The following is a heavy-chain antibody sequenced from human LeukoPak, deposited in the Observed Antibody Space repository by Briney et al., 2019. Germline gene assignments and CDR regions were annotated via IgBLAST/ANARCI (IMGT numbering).Heavy chain of an antibody. Sequence: GTSLRLSCVASGFTFSSFGMHWVRQAPGKGLEWVAVIWYDGTHEDYADSVRGRFTISRDNSQNTLFLQMNSLRVEDTAVYYCARRDPLDYWGQGTLVTVSS. CDR2: IWYDGTHE. V-gene: IGHV3-33*01. CDR3: ARRDPLDY. CDR1: GFTFSSFG. J-gene: IGHJ4*02.